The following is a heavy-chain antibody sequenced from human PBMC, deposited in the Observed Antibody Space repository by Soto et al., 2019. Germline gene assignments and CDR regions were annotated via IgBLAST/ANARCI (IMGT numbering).Heavy chain of an antibody. CDR3: ARVSHSYGYALDY. J-gene: IGHJ4*02. Sequence: QVQLQQSGPGLVKPSGTLSLSCAVSGDSITSSNWWSWVRQAPGKGLEWIGESSHRGSTNYSPSLRGRVTISVDKSNNQFSLTLSSVTAADTAVYYCARVSHSYGYALDYWGQGTLVTVSS. V-gene: IGHV4-4*02. CDR1: GDSITSSNW. D-gene: IGHD2-2*01. CDR2: SSHRGST.